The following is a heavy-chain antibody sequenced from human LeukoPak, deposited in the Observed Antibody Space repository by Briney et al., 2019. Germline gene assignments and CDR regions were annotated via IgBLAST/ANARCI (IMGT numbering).Heavy chain of an antibody. CDR1: GGSISSYY. Sequence: SETLSLTCTVSGGSISSYYWSWIRQPPGKGLEWIGYIYYSGSTNYNPSLKSPVTISVDTSKNQFSLKLSSVTAADTAVYYCARVMITLGAPYYFDYWGQGTLVTVSS. D-gene: IGHD3-16*01. CDR3: ARVMITLGAPYYFDY. J-gene: IGHJ4*02. CDR2: IYYSGST. V-gene: IGHV4-59*01.